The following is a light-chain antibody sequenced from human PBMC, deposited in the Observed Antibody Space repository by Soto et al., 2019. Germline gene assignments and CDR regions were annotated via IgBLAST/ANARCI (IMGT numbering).Light chain of an antibody. J-gene: IGLJ1*01. Sequence: QSALTQPASVSGSPGQSVTISCTGTSSDVGGYDYVSWSQQHPGKAPKFMIYEVTNRPSGVSHRFSGSKSGNTASLTISGLQAEDEADYYCSSYTTTSTYVFGTGTKVTVL. CDR2: EVT. CDR3: SSYTTTSTYV. CDR1: SSDVGGYDY. V-gene: IGLV2-14*01.